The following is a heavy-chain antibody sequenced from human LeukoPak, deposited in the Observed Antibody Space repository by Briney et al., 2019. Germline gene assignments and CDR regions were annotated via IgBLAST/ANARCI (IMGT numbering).Heavy chain of an antibody. V-gene: IGHV3-7*03. CDR1: GFTFSTYW. CDR2: IKQDGGAQ. Sequence: GGPLRLSCAASGFTFSTYWMNWSRQAPGKGLEWVANIKQDGGAQFYVESVKGRFTISRDNAKSSLYLHMNSLTAKKTAVHYTVRGWADTVMSRMDSWGQGTLVTVSS. CDR3: VRGWADTVMSRMDS. J-gene: IGHJ4*02. D-gene: IGHD5-18*01.